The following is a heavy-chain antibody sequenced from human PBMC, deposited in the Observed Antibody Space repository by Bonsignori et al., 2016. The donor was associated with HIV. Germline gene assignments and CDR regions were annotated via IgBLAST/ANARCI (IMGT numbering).Heavy chain of an antibody. D-gene: IGHD2-15*01. J-gene: IGHJ4*02. CDR1: GFTFTTNA. CDR3: AKDILGWSFDH. V-gene: IGHV3-23*01. CDR2: IGSNFAT. Sequence: GGSLRLSCTASGFTFTTNAMAWVRQAPGKGLEYIGGIGSNFATHYGESMEGRFTISRDNSKNTMFLQMNSLRVEDSALYYCAKDILGWSFDHWGPGTMVTVSS.